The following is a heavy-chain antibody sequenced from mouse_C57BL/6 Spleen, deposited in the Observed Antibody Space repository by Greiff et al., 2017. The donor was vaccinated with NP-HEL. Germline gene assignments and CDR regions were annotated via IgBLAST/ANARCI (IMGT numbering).Heavy chain of an antibody. CDR3: ARGGGPSWFAY. CDR1: GYTFTDYY. D-gene: IGHD1-1*02. CDR2: IYPGSGNT. V-gene: IGHV1-76*01. Sequence: QVQLKESGAELVRPGASVKLSCKASGYTFTDYYINWVKQRPGQGLEWIARIYPGSGNTYYNEKFKGKATLTAEKSSSTAYMQLSSLTSEDSAVYFCARGGGPSWFAYWGQGTLVTVSA. J-gene: IGHJ3*01.